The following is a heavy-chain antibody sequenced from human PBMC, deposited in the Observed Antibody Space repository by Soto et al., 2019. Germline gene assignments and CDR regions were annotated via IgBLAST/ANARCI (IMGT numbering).Heavy chain of an antibody. D-gene: IGHD3-3*01. Sequence: EVQLVESEGGLVKPGGSLRLSCAASGFSFISYSMNWVRQAPGKGLEWVSSINEDSSYIYYAHSLRGRFTISRDNAKDSLYLQMNSLRAEDTAVYYCVRDFGWYFRSGYMDVWGDGATVTVSS. V-gene: IGHV3-21*02. J-gene: IGHJ6*03. CDR2: INEDSSYI. CDR1: GFSFISYS. CDR3: VRDFGWYFRSGYMDV.